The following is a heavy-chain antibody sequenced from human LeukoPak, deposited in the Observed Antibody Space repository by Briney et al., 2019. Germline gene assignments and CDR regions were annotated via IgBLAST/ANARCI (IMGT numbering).Heavy chain of an antibody. J-gene: IGHJ4*02. Sequence: SETLSLTCTVSGGSISSSSYYWGWIRQPPGKGLEWIGSIYYSGSTYYNPSLKSRVTISVDTSKNQFSLKLCSVTAADTAVYYCARRSYCSGGSCYLGWGQGTLVTVSS. CDR1: GGSISSSSYY. CDR2: IYYSGST. V-gene: IGHV4-39*01. CDR3: ARRSYCSGGSCYLG. D-gene: IGHD2-15*01.